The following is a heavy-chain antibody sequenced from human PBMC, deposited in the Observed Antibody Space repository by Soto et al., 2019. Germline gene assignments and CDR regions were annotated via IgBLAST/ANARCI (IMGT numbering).Heavy chain of an antibody. J-gene: IGHJ6*02. V-gene: IGHV4-4*02. CDR2: IYHSGST. CDR1: GCSISSSNW. CDR3: ASLYFDQTLAVYGMDV. Sequence: PSETLSLTCAVSGCSISSSNWWSWVRQPPGKGLEWIGEIYHSGSTNYNPSLKSRVTISVDKSKNQFSLKLSSVTAADTAVYYCASLYFDQTLAVYGMDVWGQGTTVTVSS. D-gene: IGHD3-9*01.